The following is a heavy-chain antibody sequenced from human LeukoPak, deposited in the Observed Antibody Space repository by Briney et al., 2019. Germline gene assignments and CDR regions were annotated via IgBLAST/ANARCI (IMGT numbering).Heavy chain of an antibody. CDR3: AKAVLAVAGDSDWYFDL. D-gene: IGHD6-19*01. V-gene: IGHV3-30*18. J-gene: IGHJ2*01. Sequence: PGGSLRLSCAASGFTFSSYGMHWVRQAPGKGLEWVAVISYNGINIHYANSVKGRFTISRDTSKNTLYLQMNSLRPEDTAMYYCAKAVLAVAGDSDWYFDLWGRGTLVTVSS. CDR1: GFTFSSYG. CDR2: ISYNGINI.